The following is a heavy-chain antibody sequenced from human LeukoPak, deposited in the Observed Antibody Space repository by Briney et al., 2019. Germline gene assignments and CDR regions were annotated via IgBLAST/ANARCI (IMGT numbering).Heavy chain of an antibody. CDR3: ARAANAWHYYYYGMDV. D-gene: IGHD5-12*01. J-gene: IGHJ6*02. CDR1: GCTFSSYA. V-gene: IGHV3-30-3*01. CDR2: ISYDGSNK. Sequence: PGGSLRLSCAASGCTFSSYAMHWVRQAPGKGLEWVAVISYDGSNKYYADSVKGRFTISRDNSKNTLYLQMNSLRAEDTAVYYCARAANAWHYYYYGMDVWGQGTTVTVSS.